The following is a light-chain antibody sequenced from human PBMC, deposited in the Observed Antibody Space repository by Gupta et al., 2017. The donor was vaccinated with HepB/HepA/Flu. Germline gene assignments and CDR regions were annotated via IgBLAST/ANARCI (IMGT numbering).Light chain of an antibody. Sequence: DIQMTQSPSSLSASVGDRVTITCRASQSISSYLNWYQQKPGKAPKLLIYAASRVQSGVPSRFSGSGSGTDFTLTISSRQPEDFATYYCQQGDSTPRSFGQGTKLEIK. CDR3: QQGDSTPRS. CDR1: QSISSY. V-gene: IGKV1-39*01. CDR2: AAS. J-gene: IGKJ2*04.